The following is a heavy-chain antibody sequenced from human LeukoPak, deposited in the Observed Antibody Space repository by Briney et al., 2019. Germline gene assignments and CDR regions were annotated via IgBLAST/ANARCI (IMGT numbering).Heavy chain of an antibody. V-gene: IGHV4-59*12. CDR1: GGSISSYY. CDR3: ARVARFGELRFDY. J-gene: IGHJ4*02. Sequence: SETLSLTCTVSGGSISSYYWTWIRQPPGKGLEWIGYIYHSGSTYYNPSLKSRVTISVDRSKNQFSLKLSSVTAADTAVYYCARVARFGELRFDYWGQGTLVTVSS. D-gene: IGHD3-10*01. CDR2: IYHSGST.